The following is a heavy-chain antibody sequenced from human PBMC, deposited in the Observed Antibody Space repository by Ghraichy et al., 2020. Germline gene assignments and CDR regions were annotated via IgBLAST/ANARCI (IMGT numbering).Heavy chain of an antibody. CDR1: GFTFSTCA. CDR2: LSNDGTNK. CDR3: EKGGGGGSAPLDS. D-gene: IGHD3-10*01. J-gene: IGHJ5*01. V-gene: IGHV3-30*18. Sequence: GGSLRLSCAASGFTFSTCAMHWVRQAPGKGLEWVALLSNDGTNKHYVDSEKGRFTISRDKSKNTVHLQMDSLRPDDTAVYYCEKGGGGGSAPLDSWGPGTLVTISS.